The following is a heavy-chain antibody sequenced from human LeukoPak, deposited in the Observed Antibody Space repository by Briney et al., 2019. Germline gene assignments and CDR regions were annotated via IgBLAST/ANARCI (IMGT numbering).Heavy chain of an antibody. D-gene: IGHD2-2*01. V-gene: IGHV4-4*07. Sequence: SETLSLTCTVSGGSISNHYWSWIRQPAGKGLEWIGRIYSSGTTNYNPSVKSRVTMSVDTSKNQFSLKLNSVTAADTAVYYCARVDTPGYCFSTSCYVFDYWGQGTLVTVSS. J-gene: IGHJ4*02. CDR1: GGSISNHY. CDR2: IYSSGTT. CDR3: ARVDTPGYCFSTSCYVFDY.